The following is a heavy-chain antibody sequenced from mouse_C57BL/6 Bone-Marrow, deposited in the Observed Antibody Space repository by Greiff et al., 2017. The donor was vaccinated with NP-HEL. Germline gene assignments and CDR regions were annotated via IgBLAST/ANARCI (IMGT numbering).Heavy chain of an antibody. D-gene: IGHD2-1*01. J-gene: IGHJ4*01. CDR3: ALIYYGNYFYAMDY. CDR2: IHPNSGST. V-gene: IGHV1-64*01. CDR1: GYTFTSYW. Sequence: VQLQQPGAELVRPGSSVKLSCKASGYTFTSYWMHWVKQRPGQGLEWIGMIHPNSGSTNYNEKFKSKATLTVDKSSSTAYMQLSSLTSEDSAFYYCALIYYGNYFYAMDYWGQGTSVTVSS.